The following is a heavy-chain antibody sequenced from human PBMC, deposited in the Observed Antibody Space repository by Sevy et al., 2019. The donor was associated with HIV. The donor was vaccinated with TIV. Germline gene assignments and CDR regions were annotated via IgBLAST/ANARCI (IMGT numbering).Heavy chain of an antibody. D-gene: IGHD3-22*01. CDR3: ARAQQVTMLVVIGGLYFDL. CDR2: VKQDMSEK. J-gene: IGHJ4*02. CDR1: GFTFSSNW. Sequence: GGSLRLSCAASGFTFSSNWMTWVRQAPGKGLEWVANVKQDMSEKYYADSVKGRFTISRDNAKNLLFLQMKSLRDEDTAVYYCARAQQVTMLVVIGGLYFDLWGQGTLVTVSS. V-gene: IGHV3-7*01.